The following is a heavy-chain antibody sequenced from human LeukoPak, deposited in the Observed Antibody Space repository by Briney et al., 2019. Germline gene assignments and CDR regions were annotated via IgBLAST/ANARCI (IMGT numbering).Heavy chain of an antibody. V-gene: IGHV1-2*02. Sequence: ASVKVSCKASGYTFTGYYMHWVRQAPGQGLEWMGWINPNSGGTNYAQKFQGRVTMTRDTSISTAYMELSRLRSDDTAVYYCARDRHYSGSPPEAFDIWGQGTMVTVSS. D-gene: IGHD1-26*01. CDR2: INPNSGGT. J-gene: IGHJ3*02. CDR3: ARDRHYSGSPPEAFDI. CDR1: GYTFTGYY.